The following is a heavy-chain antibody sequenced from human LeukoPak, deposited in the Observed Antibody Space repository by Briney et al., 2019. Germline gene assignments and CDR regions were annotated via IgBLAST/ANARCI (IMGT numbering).Heavy chain of an antibody. D-gene: IGHD3-3*01. CDR2: INHSGST. V-gene: IGHV4-34*01. CDR3: ARGHYDFWSGYWS. J-gene: IGHJ6*02. Sequence: SETLSLTCAVYGGSFSGYYWSWIRQPPGKGLEWIGEINHSGSTNYNPSLKSRVTISVDTSKNQFSLKLSSVTAADTAVYYCARGHYDFWSGYWSWGQGITVTVSS. CDR1: GGSFSGYY.